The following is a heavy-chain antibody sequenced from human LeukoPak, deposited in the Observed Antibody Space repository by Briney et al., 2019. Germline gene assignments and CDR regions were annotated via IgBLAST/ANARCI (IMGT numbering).Heavy chain of an antibody. Sequence: GESLKISCKGSGYSFTTYWIAWVRQMPGKGLEWMGIIYPGDSDTRYSPSFQGQVTFSADKSISTASLQWSSLKASDTAMYYCARRDTRIAAAQLDYWGQGTLVTVSS. CDR1: GYSFTTYW. D-gene: IGHD6-13*01. V-gene: IGHV5-51*01. CDR3: ARRDTRIAAAQLDY. J-gene: IGHJ4*02. CDR2: IYPGDSDT.